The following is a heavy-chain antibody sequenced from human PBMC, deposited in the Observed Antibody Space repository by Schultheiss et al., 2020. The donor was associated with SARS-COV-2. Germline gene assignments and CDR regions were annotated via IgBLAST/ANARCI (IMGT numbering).Heavy chain of an antibody. Sequence: SVKVSCKASGGTFSSYAISWVRQAPGQGLEWMGRIIPIFGIANYAQKFQGRVTITADKSTSTAYMELSSLRSEDTAVYYCARVPANKYAFDIWGQGTMVTVSS. D-gene: IGHD1/OR15-1a*01. CDR2: IIPIFGIA. V-gene: IGHV1-69*04. CDR1: GGTFSSYA. CDR3: ARVPANKYAFDI. J-gene: IGHJ3*02.